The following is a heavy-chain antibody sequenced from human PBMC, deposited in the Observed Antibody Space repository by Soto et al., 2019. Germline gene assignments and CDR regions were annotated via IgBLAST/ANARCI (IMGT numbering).Heavy chain of an antibody. CDR2: ISDSGDST. D-gene: IGHD1-1*01. V-gene: IGHV3-23*01. CDR1: GFTSSSYA. J-gene: IGHJ5*02. CDR3: AKQGFRLQLSNWFAP. Sequence: GXSLRLSCAASGFTSSSYAMTSVRQAPVKGLEWVSAISDSGDSTYYADSVKGRFTISRDNSKNTLYLQMNSLRAEDTAVYYCAKQGFRLQLSNWFAPWGQGTLVTVSS.